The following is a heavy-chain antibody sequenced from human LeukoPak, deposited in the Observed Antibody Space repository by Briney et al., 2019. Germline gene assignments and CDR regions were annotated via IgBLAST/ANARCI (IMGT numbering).Heavy chain of an antibody. CDR2: ISSSSSYI. V-gene: IGHV3-21*01. D-gene: IGHD4-17*01. Sequence: GGSLRLSCAASGFTFSSYSMNWVRQAPGKGLEWVSSISSSSSYIYYADSVEGRFTISRDNAKNSLYLQMNSLRAEDTAVYYCAKDLSYGDYGGNYFDYWGQGTLVTASS. J-gene: IGHJ4*02. CDR1: GFTFSSYS. CDR3: AKDLSYGDYGGNYFDY.